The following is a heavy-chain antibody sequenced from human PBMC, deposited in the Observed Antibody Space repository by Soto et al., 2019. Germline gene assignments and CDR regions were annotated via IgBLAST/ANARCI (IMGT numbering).Heavy chain of an antibody. V-gene: IGHV4-39*01. CDR1: GGSISSSSYY. Sequence: PSETLSLTCTVSGGSISSSSYYWGWIRQPPGKGLEWIGSIYYSGSTYYNPSLKSRVTISVDTSKNQFSLKLSSVTAADTAVYYFARPIVGATTGRGDYYYGMDVWGQGTTVTVSS. D-gene: IGHD1-26*01. CDR3: ARPIVGATTGRGDYYYGMDV. J-gene: IGHJ6*02. CDR2: IYYSGST.